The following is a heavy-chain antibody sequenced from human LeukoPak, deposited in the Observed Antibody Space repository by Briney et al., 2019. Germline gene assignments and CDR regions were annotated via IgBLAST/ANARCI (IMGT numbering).Heavy chain of an antibody. CDR2: VNPKSGGT. Sequence: ASVKVSCKVSGFLFTGQFIHWVRQAPGQGLEWMGWVNPKSGGTNSAPKFRGRVTMTVDTSITTIYMELRSLRSEDTAVYYCVRDADTLAYGVGYYMDVWSTGTTVTVTS. V-gene: IGHV1-2*02. CDR3: VRDADTLAYGVGYYMDV. CDR1: GFLFTGQF. J-gene: IGHJ6*03. D-gene: IGHD3-16*01.